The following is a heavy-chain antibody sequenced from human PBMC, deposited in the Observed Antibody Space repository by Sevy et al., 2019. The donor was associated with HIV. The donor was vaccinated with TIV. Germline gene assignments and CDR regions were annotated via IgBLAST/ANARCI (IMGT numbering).Heavy chain of an antibody. J-gene: IGHJ5*02. Sequence: GGSLRLSCAASGFTFSSYSMNWVRQAPGKGLEWVSSISSSSSYIYYADSVKGRFTISRDNAKNSLYLQMNSLRAEDTAVYYCARGEQLVRNWFDPWGQGTLSPSPQ. V-gene: IGHV3-21*01. D-gene: IGHD6-13*01. CDR2: ISSSSSYI. CDR1: GFTFSSYS. CDR3: ARGEQLVRNWFDP.